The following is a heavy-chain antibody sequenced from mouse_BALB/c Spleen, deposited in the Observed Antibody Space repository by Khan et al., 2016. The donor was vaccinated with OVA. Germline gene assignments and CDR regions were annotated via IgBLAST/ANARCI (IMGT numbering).Heavy chain of an antibody. D-gene: IGHD1-1*02. CDR2: IWAGGNK. Sequence: VQLVESGPGLVAPSQSLSITCTVSGFSLTDYAVSWIRQPPGKGLEWLGVIWAGGNKYYNSVLKSRLTISKDNSKSQVFLKVNSLQTEDTAMYFCAKDPPDNGLDYWGQGTSVTVSS. CDR1: GFSLTDYA. CDR3: AKDPPDNGLDY. J-gene: IGHJ4*01. V-gene: IGHV2-6-5*01.